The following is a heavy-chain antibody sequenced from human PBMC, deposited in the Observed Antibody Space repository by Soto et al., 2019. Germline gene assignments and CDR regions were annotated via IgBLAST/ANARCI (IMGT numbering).Heavy chain of an antibody. Sequence: EGQLVESGGGLVQPGGSLRLSCAASGFIFSDQYMDWVRQAPGKGLEWVGRIRNKANRYTREYAASVKGRFTIARDDSTTSLYLQMNSLKTEDTSLYYCASDLAGAPYVDLWGRGTLVTVSS. J-gene: IGHJ2*01. CDR2: IRNKANRYTR. CDR3: ASDLAGAPYVDL. V-gene: IGHV3-72*01. D-gene: IGHD1-26*01. CDR1: GFIFSDQY.